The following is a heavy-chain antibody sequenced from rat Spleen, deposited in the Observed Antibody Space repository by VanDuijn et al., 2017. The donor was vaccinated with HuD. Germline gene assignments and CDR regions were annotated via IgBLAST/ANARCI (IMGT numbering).Heavy chain of an antibody. CDR2: ISPGGGNT. CDR1: GFTFSDFF. CDR3: ARRHYGYTDYFDY. V-gene: IGHV5-25*01. Sequence: EVQLVESDGGLVQPGKSLKLSCAASGFTFSDFFMAWVRQAPTKGLEWVASISPGGGNTYYRDSVKGRFTISRDNAKSTLSLQMDSLRSEDTATYYCARRHYGYTDYFDYWGQGVMVTVSS. J-gene: IGHJ2*01. D-gene: IGHD1-9*01.